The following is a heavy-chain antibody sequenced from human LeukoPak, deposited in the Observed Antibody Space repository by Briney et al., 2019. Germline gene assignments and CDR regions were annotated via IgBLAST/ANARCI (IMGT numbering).Heavy chain of an antibody. CDR2: ISAYNGNT. J-gene: IGHJ4*02. CDR1: GYTFTSYG. CDR3: ARDSPMIGIQRYFSFARFDY. V-gene: IGHV1-18*01. Sequence: ASVKVSCKASGYTFTSYGISWVRQAPGQGLERMGWISAYNGNTSYAQKFQGRVTMTTDTSTSTAYMDLRSLRSDDTAVYFCARDSPMIGIQRYFSFARFDYWGQGTLVTVSS. D-gene: IGHD3-9*01.